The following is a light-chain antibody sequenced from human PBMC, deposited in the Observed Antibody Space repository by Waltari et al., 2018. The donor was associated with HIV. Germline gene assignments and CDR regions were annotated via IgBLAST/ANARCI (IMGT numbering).Light chain of an antibody. CDR3: SSYTSSNTLDV. J-gene: IGLJ1*01. Sequence: QSALTQPASVSGSPGQSITTSCPGTSSDVGGYNYVSWYQQHPGKAPKLMIYEVSNRPSGVSNRFSGSKSGNTASLTISGLQAEDEADYYCSSYTSSNTLDVFGTGTKVTVL. V-gene: IGLV2-14*01. CDR2: EVS. CDR1: SSDVGGYNY.